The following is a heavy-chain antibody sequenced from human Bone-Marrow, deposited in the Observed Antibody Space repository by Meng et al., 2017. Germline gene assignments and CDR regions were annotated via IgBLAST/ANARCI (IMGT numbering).Heavy chain of an antibody. Sequence: QVQLQESRPGLVKPSQTLSLTCTVSGGSISSGGYYWSWIRQHPGKGLEWIGYIYYSGSTYYNPSLKSLVTISVDTSKNQFSLKLSSVTAADTAVYYCAREASPEYYFDYWGQGTLVTVSS. J-gene: IGHJ4*02. CDR2: IYYSGST. CDR1: GGSISSGGYY. CDR3: AREASPEYYFDY. V-gene: IGHV4-31*01. D-gene: IGHD1-14*01.